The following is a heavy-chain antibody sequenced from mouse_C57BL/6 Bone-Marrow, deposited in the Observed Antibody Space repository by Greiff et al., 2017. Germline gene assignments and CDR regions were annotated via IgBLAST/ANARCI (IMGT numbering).Heavy chain of an antibody. V-gene: IGHV1-81*01. J-gene: IGHJ2*01. Sequence: VKLHESGAELARPGASVKLSCKASGYTFTSYGISWVKQRTGQGLEWIGEIYPRSGNTYYNEKFKGKATLTADKSSSTAYMALRSRTSEDSAVYLCAREDWLLRSYFDYWGQGTTLTVSS. CDR2: IYPRSGNT. CDR3: AREDWLLRSYFDY. D-gene: IGHD1-1*01. CDR1: GYTFTSYG.